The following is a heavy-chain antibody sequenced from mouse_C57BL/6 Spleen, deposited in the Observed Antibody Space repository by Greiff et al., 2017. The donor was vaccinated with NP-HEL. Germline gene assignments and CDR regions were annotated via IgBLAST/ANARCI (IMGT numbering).Heavy chain of an antibody. Sequence: VKLQESGAELVRPGTSVKVSCKASGYAFTNYLIEWVKQRPGQGLEWIGVINPGSGGTNYNEKFKGKATLTADKSSSTAYMQLSSLTSEDSAVYFCARTGTGAMDYWGQGTSVTVSS. CDR2: INPGSGGT. CDR1: GYAFTNYL. J-gene: IGHJ4*01. CDR3: ARTGTGAMDY. D-gene: IGHD4-1*01. V-gene: IGHV1-54*01.